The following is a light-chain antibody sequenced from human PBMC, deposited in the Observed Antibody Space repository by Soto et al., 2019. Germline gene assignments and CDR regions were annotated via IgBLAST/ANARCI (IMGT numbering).Light chain of an antibody. Sequence: DIQMTQSPSSLSASVGDRVTITCRASQSISSYLNWYQQKPGKAPKLLIYAASSLQIGVPSRFSGSGSGTDFTLTNSRLQPEDFGAYFCQQSYSTPTFGRGTKVEIK. CDR1: QSISSY. J-gene: IGKJ1*01. V-gene: IGKV1-39*01. CDR2: AAS. CDR3: QQSYSTPT.